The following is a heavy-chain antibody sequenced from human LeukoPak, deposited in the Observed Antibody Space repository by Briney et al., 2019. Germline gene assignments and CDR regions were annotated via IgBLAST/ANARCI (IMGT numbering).Heavy chain of an antibody. D-gene: IGHD6-6*01. CDR1: GFSFGSYP. V-gene: IGHV3-23*01. CDR2: ISETGGVT. CDR3: ARDSSHYLGSSDY. Sequence: GGSLRLSCVVSGFSFGSYPMSWVRQARGKGREWVSVISETGGVTHYADSMKGRFTISRDNIKNTLNLQMNSLRAEDTAIYCARDSSHYLGSSDYWGQGTLVTVSS. J-gene: IGHJ4*02.